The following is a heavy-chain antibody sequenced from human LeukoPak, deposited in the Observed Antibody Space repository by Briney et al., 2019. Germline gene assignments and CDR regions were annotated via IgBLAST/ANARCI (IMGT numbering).Heavy chain of an antibody. D-gene: IGHD3-9*01. CDR2: VGAAGDT. J-gene: IGHJ5*02. CDR3: ARGHMLTGYYNFAWFDP. CDR1: GFTFSSYD. V-gene: IGHV3-13*01. Sequence: GGSLRLCCAASGFTFSSYDMHWVRHPTGKGLEAVSAVGAAGDTYYSDSVKARFTISRENAKNSLYLQMNSLRAGDPAVYFCARGHMLTGYYNFAWFDPWGQGTLVTVSS.